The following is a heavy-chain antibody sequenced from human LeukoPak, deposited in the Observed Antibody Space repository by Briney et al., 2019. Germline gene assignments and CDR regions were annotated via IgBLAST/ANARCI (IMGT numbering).Heavy chain of an antibody. J-gene: IGHJ4*02. CDR2: ISAYNGNT. V-gene: IGHV1-18*01. D-gene: IGHD1-26*01. CDR1: GYTVTSYG. Sequence: SVKVSCKASGYTVTSYGISGLRQASGQGLEWMGWISAYNGNTNYAQKPQGRVTMTTDTSTSTAYMELRSLRSDDTAVYYCARSGSYYGGLFGYWGQGTLVTVSS. CDR3: ARSGSYYGGLFGY.